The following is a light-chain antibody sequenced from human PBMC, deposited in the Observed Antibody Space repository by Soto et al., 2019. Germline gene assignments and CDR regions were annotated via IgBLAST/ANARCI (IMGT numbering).Light chain of an antibody. Sequence: QSVLTQPPSVSGAPGQRVTISCTGSSSNIGAGYDVHWYQQLPGTAPKLLIYGNSNRPSGVPDRFSGSKSGTSASLAITGLQAEDEADYYCQSYDSRLSGFFGTGTKLTVL. J-gene: IGLJ1*01. V-gene: IGLV1-40*01. CDR3: QSYDSRLSGF. CDR1: SSNIGAGYD. CDR2: GNS.